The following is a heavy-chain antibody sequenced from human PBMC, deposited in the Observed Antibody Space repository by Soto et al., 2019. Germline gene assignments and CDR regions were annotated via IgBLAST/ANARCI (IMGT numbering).Heavy chain of an antibody. V-gene: IGHV1-2*04. CDR2: INPNSGGT. D-gene: IGHD2-15*01. J-gene: IGHJ6*02. Sequence: ASVKVSCKASGYTFTGYYMRWVRQAPGQGLEWMGWINPNSGGTNYAQKFQGWVTMTRDTSISTAYMELSRLRSDDTAVYYCAREWPGYHCSGGSCYYGMDVWGQGTTVTVSS. CDR3: AREWPGYHCSGGSCYYGMDV. CDR1: GYTFTGYY.